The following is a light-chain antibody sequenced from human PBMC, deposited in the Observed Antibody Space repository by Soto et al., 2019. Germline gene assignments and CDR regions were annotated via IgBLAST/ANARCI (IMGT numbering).Light chain of an antibody. V-gene: IGLV2-14*01. J-gene: IGLJ1*01. Sequence: QSALTQPASVSGSPGQSITISCTGTSSDIGGYNYVSWYQQNPDKAPKLMICDVSNRPSGVSNRFSGSKSGNTASLTISGLQAEDEADYYCSSYTTSSTLLYVFGTGTKVTVL. CDR1: SSDIGGYNY. CDR3: SSYTTSSTLLYV. CDR2: DVS.